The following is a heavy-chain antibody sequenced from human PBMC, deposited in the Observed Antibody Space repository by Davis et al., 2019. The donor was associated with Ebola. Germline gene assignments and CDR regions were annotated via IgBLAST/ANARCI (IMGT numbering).Heavy chain of an antibody. V-gene: IGHV4-34*01. CDR2: INHSGST. CDR3: ARGPTILGTYYYYGMDV. Sequence: MPSETLSLTCAVYGGSFSGYYWSWIRQPPGKGLEWIGEINHSGSTNYNPSLKSRVTISVDTSKNQFSLKPSSVTAADTAVYYCARGPTILGTYYYYGMDVWGQGTTVTVSS. J-gene: IGHJ6*02. D-gene: IGHD3-3*01. CDR1: GGSFSGYY.